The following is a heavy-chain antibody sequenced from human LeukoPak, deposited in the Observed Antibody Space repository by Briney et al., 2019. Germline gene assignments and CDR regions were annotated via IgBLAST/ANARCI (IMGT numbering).Heavy chain of an antibody. J-gene: IGHJ4*02. Sequence: GGSPRLSSAASGVTFSNAWMSWVRQAPGEGLEWVGRIKSKTDGGTTDYAAPVKGRFTISRDDSKTTLYLQMNSLKTEDTAVYYCTTDVNAYWGQGTLVTVSS. CDR2: IKSKTDGGTT. CDR3: TTDVNAY. V-gene: IGHV3-15*01. CDR1: GVTFSNAW.